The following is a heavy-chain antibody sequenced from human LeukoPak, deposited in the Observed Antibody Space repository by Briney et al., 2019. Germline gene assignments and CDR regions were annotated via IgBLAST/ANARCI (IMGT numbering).Heavy chain of an antibody. D-gene: IGHD3-16*01. Sequence: GASVKVSCKASGGTFSSYTISWVRQAPGQGLEWMGRIIPILGIANYAQKFQGRVTITADKYTSTAYMELSSLRSEDTAVYYCARDVRSNLLGYWGQGTLVTVSS. V-gene: IGHV1-69*04. J-gene: IGHJ4*02. CDR1: GGTFSSYT. CDR3: ARDVRSNLLGY. CDR2: IIPILGIA.